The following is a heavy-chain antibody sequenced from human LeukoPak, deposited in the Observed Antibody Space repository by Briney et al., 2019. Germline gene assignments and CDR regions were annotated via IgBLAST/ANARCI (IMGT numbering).Heavy chain of an antibody. J-gene: IGHJ4*02. Sequence: GGSLRLSCAASGFTFSDYYMSWIRQAPGKGLEWVSYISSSSSYIYYADSVKGRFTISRDNAKNSLYLQMNSLRAEDTAVYYCARDRGLGSSWYGFDYWGQGTLVTVSS. CDR2: ISSSSSYI. CDR3: ARDRGLGSSWYGFDY. CDR1: GFTFSDYY. D-gene: IGHD6-13*01. V-gene: IGHV3-11*06.